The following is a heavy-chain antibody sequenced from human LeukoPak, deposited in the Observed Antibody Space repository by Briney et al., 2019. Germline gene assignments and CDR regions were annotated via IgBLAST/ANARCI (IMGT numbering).Heavy chain of an antibody. CDR2: IYPGDSDT. J-gene: IGHJ4*02. Sequence: GESLKISCKGPGYSFTSYWIGWVRQMPGKGLEWMGIIYPGDSDTRYSPSFQGQVTISADKSISTAYLQGSSLKASYTAMYYCGRRYLTYYYDSRGYYAPYYFDYWGQGTLVTVSP. CDR1: GYSFTSYW. CDR3: GRRYLTYYYDSRGYYAPYYFDY. D-gene: IGHD3-22*01. V-gene: IGHV5-51*01.